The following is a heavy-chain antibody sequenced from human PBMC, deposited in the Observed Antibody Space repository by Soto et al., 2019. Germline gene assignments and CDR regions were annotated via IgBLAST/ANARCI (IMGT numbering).Heavy chain of an antibody. CDR3: AKEGGWYGFDN. Sequence: EVQLLESGGGLVQPGGSLRLSCAASGFTFSSYAMSWVRQAPGKGLEWVSAISGSGSSTYYADSVKGRFTFSRDSSKNTLYLQKNSLRAEDTAVYYCAKEGGWYGFDNWGQGTLVTVSS. J-gene: IGHJ4*02. V-gene: IGHV3-23*01. D-gene: IGHD6-19*01. CDR1: GFTFSSYA. CDR2: ISGSGSST.